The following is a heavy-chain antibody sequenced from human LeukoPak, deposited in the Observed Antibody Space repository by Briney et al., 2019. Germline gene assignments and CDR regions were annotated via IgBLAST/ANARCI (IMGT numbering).Heavy chain of an antibody. D-gene: IGHD3-22*01. CDR3: ARVDDSSGYYQDDAFDI. V-gene: IGHV4-59*01. Sequence: PSETLSLTCTVSGGSISSYYWSWIRQPPGKGLEWIGYIYYSGSTNYNPSLKSRVTISVDTSKNQFSLKLSSVTAADTAVYYCARVDDSSGYYQDDAFDIWGQGTMVTVSS. CDR2: IYYSGST. J-gene: IGHJ3*02. CDR1: GGSISSYY.